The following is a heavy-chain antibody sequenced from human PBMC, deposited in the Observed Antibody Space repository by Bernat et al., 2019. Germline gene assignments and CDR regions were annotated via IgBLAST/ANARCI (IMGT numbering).Heavy chain of an antibody. CDR3: AREGTLNNWFDP. J-gene: IGHJ5*02. CDR1: GGSISSGGYY. V-gene: IGHV4-31*03. D-gene: IGHD2-8*01. Sequence: QVQLQESGPGLVKPSQTLSLTCTVSGGSISSGGYYWSWIRQHPGKGLEWIGYIYYSGRTYYNPSLKSRVTISVDTSKNQFSLKLSSVTAADTAVYYCAREGTLNNWFDPWGQGTLVTVSS. CDR2: IYYSGRT.